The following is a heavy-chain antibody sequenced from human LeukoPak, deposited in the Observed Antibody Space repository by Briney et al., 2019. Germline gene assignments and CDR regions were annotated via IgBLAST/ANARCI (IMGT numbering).Heavy chain of an antibody. CDR3: ARSRMTTVNMVAWRFDY. CDR2: IYYSGIT. Sequence: SETLSLTCTVSGGSISSSSFYCGWIRQPPGKGLEWIGSIYYSGITYYNPSLKSRVTMSLDTSKNQFSLKLSSVTAADTAVYSCARSRMTTVNMVAWRFDYWGQGTLVTVSS. CDR1: GGSISSSSFY. J-gene: IGHJ4*02. V-gene: IGHV4-39*01. D-gene: IGHD4-11*01.